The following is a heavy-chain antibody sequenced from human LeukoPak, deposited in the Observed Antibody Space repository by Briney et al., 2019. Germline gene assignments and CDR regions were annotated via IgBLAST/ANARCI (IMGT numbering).Heavy chain of an antibody. CDR2: INPTGGST. CDR1: GYTFTSYY. D-gene: IGHD3/OR15-3a*01. V-gene: IGHV1-46*01. CDR3: ARDRRGWTTENFDY. J-gene: IGHJ4*02. Sequence: ASVKVSCKASGYTFTSYYMHWVRQAPGQGLEWMGLINPTGGSTGYAQKFQGRVTMTRDMSTSTVYMELSSLRSEDTAVYYCARDRRGWTTENFDYWGQGTLVTVSS.